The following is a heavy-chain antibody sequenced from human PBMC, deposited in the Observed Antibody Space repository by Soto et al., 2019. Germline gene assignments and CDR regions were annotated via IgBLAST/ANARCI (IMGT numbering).Heavy chain of an antibody. CDR2: IFHSGIS. J-gene: IGHJ4*02. Sequence: PSETLSLTCAVSGGSITTVGYSWSWIRQPPGKGLEWIGYIFHSGISYSNPSLKGRVTMSVDGSKNRFSLRLSSVTAVDTAVYYCARRISARTYYFDYWGQGTLVTVSS. D-gene: IGHD6-6*01. V-gene: IGHV4-30-2*01. CDR3: ARRISARTYYFDY. CDR1: GGSITTVGYS.